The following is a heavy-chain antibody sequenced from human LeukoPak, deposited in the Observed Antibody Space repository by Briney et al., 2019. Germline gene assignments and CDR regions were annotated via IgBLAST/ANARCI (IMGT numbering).Heavy chain of an antibody. Sequence: SQTLSLTCTVSGGSISSADYYWSWIRQHPGKGLEWIGYIYYSGSTYYNPSLKSRVTISVDTSKNQFSLKLSSMTAADTAVYYCARVLRSSGSPDYWGQGTLVTVSS. CDR2: IYYSGST. CDR3: ARVLRSSGSPDY. D-gene: IGHD3-22*01. V-gene: IGHV4-31*03. CDR1: GGSISSADYY. J-gene: IGHJ4*02.